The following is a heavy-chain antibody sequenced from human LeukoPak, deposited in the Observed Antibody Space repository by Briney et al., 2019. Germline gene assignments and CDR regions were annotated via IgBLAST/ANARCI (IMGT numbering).Heavy chain of an antibody. CDR3: ARAAYRSSPDY. Sequence: RGSPRLSCAASGFTFSSYSMNWVRQAPGKGLEWVSYIHTSSSAIYYADSVKGRFTISRDDAKKSLYLQMNSLRDEDTAVYYCARAAYRSSPDYWGPGTPIAGSS. CDR2: IHTSSSAI. D-gene: IGHD6-13*01. V-gene: IGHV3-48*02. CDR1: GFTFSSYS. J-gene: IGHJ4*02.